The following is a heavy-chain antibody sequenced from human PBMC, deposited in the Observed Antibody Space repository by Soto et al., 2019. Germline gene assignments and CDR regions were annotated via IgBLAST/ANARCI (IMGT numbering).Heavy chain of an antibody. CDR2: IKSKTDGGTT. J-gene: IGHJ4*02. D-gene: IGHD3-10*01. Sequence: SVSNAWMNWVRQAPGKGLEWVGRIKSKTDGGTTDYAAPVKGRFTISRDDSKNTRYLQMNSLKTEDTAVYYCTTDFPATGGFDYWGQGTLVTVSS. CDR1: SVSNAW. V-gene: IGHV3-15*07. CDR3: TTDFPATGGFDY.